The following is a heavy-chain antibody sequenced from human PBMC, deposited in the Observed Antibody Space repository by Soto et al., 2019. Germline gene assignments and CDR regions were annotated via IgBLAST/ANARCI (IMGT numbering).Heavy chain of an antibody. CDR2: IYYSGST. CDR3: ASRHSSPYFDY. J-gene: IGHJ4*02. Sequence: QVQLQESGPGLVKPSQTLSLTCTVSGGSISSGDYYWSWIRQPPGKGLEWIGSIYYSGSTYYNPSLKSRGTISVATSKNQFSLKLNSVTAADTAVYYCASRHSSPYFDYWGQGTLVTVSS. D-gene: IGHD6-13*01. CDR1: GGSISSGDYY. V-gene: IGHV4-30-4*01.